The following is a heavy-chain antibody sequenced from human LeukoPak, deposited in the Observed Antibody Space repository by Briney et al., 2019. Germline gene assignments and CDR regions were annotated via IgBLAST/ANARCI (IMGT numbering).Heavy chain of an antibody. CDR1: GFTFSSYS. J-gene: IGHJ4*02. V-gene: IGHV3-21*06. CDR3: ARDKRPADY. CDR2: SSRSSTYT. Sequence: GGSLRLSCAASGFTFSSYSMNWVRQAPGKGLEWVSSSSRSSTYTYYADSVKGRFTISSDNAKNLLYLQMNSLRAEDTAVYHCARDKRPADYWGQGTLVTVSS.